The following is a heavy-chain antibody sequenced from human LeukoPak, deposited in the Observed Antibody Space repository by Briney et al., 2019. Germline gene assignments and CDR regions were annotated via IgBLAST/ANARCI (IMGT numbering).Heavy chain of an antibody. V-gene: IGHV4-34*01. J-gene: IGHJ5*02. CDR1: VGSLSGYY. CDR2: INHSGST. Sequence: SETLSLTCAVYVGSLSGYYWSGIRHPPGKGLECIGEINHSGSTNNNPSLKSLVTISVDTSKNQYSLKLSSVTAANTAVYYCARGRSRWFGELLFGWFDPWGQGTLVTVSS. CDR3: ARGRSRWFGELLFGWFDP. D-gene: IGHD3-10*01.